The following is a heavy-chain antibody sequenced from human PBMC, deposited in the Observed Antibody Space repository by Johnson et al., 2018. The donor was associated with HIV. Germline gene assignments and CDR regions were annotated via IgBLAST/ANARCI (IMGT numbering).Heavy chain of an antibody. CDR2: LDGSGGST. CDR3: AKDRYIKGASTGFDI. V-gene: IGHV3-23*04. J-gene: IGHJ3*02. D-gene: IGHD1-26*01. Sequence: VQLVESGGGLVQPGGSLRLSCAASGITFSSYAMSWVRQAPGKGLEWVSSLDGSGGSTYYADSVKGRFTISRDNSKNTLYLQMNSLRAEDTAVYYCAKDRYIKGASTGFDIWGQGTMVTVSS. CDR1: GITFSSYA.